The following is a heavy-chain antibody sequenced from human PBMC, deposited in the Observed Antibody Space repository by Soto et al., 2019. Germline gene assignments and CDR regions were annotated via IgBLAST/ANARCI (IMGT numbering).Heavy chain of an antibody. CDR1: GFTFSSYS. CDR2: ISSSSSNK. D-gene: IGHD6-19*01. CDR3: ARDRGSSGWYAGGWFDP. Sequence: EVQLVESGGGLVKPGGSLRLSCAASGFTFSSYSMNWVRQAPGKGLEWVSCISSSSSNKYYADSVKGRFTISRDNAKNSLYLQMNCLRAEDTAVYYCARDRGSSGWYAGGWFDPWGQGTLVTVSS. V-gene: IGHV3-21*01. J-gene: IGHJ5*02.